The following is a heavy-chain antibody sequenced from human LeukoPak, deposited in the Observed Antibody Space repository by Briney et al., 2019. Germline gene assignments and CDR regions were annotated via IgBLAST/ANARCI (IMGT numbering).Heavy chain of an antibody. CDR1: GFTVSSNY. J-gene: IGHJ4*02. D-gene: IGHD3-22*01. Sequence: GSLILSCAASGFTVSSNYMSWVRQAPGKGLEWVSVIYSGGTIYYADSVKGRFTISRDNSKNTLYLQMNTLRAEDTAVYYCARYYYDSSGYYYFDQWGQGTLVTVSS. V-gene: IGHV3-53*01. CDR2: IYSGGTI. CDR3: ARYYYDSSGYYYFDQ.